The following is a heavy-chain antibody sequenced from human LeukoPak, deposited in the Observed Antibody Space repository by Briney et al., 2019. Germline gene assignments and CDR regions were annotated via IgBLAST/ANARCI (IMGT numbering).Heavy chain of an antibody. V-gene: IGHV3-13*01. CDR2: IDTVGNT. J-gene: IGHJ6*02. CDR3: IRIRTGQHQYGMDV. CDR1: GFTFSSYD. D-gene: IGHD7-27*01. Sequence: GGSLRLSCAASGFTFSSYDMHWVRQATGKGLEWVSAIDTVGNTYYDGSVRDRFTISREDAWNSLYLQMNSLRDGDTAVYYCIRIRTGQHQYGMDVWGQGTTVTVSS.